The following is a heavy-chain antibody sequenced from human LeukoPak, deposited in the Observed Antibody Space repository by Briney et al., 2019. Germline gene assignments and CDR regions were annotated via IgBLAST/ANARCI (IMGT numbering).Heavy chain of an antibody. D-gene: IGHD3-22*01. CDR3: AKGGHYYDSSGNLDY. J-gene: IGHJ4*02. CDR1: GFTFDDYA. V-gene: IGHV3-9*01. CDR2: ISWNSGSI. Sequence: GGSLRLSCAASGFTFDDYAMHWVRQAPGKGLEWVSGISWNSGSIGYADSVKGRFTISRDNAKNSLYLQMNSLRAKDTALYYCAKGGHYYDSSGNLDYWGQGTLVTVSS.